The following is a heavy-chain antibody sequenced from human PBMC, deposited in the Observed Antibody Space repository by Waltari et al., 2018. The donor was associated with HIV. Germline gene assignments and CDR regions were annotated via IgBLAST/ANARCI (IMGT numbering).Heavy chain of an antibody. CDR2: IYWNDDK. Sequence: QITLKESGPTLVKPTQTLTLPCTFSGFSPSTSGVGVGWIRQPPGKALEWLALIYWNDDKPYSPSLKSRLTTTKDTSKNQVVLTMTNMDPVDTATYYCAHRVPYYFDYWGQGTLVTVSS. D-gene: IGHD2-2*01. V-gene: IGHV2-5*01. J-gene: IGHJ4*02. CDR3: AHRVPYYFDY. CDR1: GFSPSTSGVG.